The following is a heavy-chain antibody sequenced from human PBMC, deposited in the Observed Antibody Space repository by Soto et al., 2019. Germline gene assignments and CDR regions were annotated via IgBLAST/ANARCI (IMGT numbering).Heavy chain of an antibody. J-gene: IGHJ4*02. CDR1: GGSISSYY. V-gene: IGHV4-59*01. Sequence: SETLSLTCTVSGGSISSYYWSWIRQPPGKGLEWIGYIYYSGSTNYNPSLKSRVTISVDTSKNQFSLKLSSVTAADTAVYYCARDRGIRSSSWYYAYFDYWCQGTLVTVSS. D-gene: IGHD6-13*01. CDR2: IYYSGST. CDR3: ARDRGIRSSSWYYAYFDY.